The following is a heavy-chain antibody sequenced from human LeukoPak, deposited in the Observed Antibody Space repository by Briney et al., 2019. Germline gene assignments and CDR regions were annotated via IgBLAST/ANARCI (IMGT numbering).Heavy chain of an antibody. D-gene: IGHD2-15*01. CDR2: IYYSGST. J-gene: IGHJ4*02. V-gene: IGHV4-59*12. CDR3: ARVAAKTVDY. Sequence: SETLSLTCTVSGGSISSYYWSWIRQPPGKGLEWIGYIYYSGSTNYDPSLKSRVTISVDTSKNQFSLKLSSVTAADTAVYYCARVAAKTVDYWGQGTLVTVSS. CDR1: GGSISSYY.